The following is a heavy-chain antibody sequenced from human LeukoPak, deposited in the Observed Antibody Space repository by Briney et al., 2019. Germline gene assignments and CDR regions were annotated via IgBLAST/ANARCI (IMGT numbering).Heavy chain of an antibody. J-gene: IGHJ4*02. Sequence: PGGSLRLSCAASGFTFSSYTMSWVRQAPGKGLEWISAVGGSGLDTYYADSMKGRFTTSRDNSKNTVYLQMDSLRAKDTAVCYCAKRGIAATKEFDYWGRGTLVTASS. D-gene: IGHD2-15*01. CDR2: VGGSGLDT. CDR1: GFTFSSYT. V-gene: IGHV3-23*01. CDR3: AKRGIAATKEFDY.